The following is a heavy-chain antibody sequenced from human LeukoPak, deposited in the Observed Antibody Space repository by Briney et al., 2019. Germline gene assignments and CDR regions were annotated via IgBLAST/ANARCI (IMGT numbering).Heavy chain of an antibody. D-gene: IGHD5-24*01. J-gene: IGHJ3*02. V-gene: IGHV3-7*04. CDR2: IKQDGSEK. CDR1: GFTFRSHW. Sequence: PGGSLRLSCAASGFTFRSHWMSWVRQAPGKGLQRVASIKQDGSEKLYLDSVRGRFTISRDNAENSLYLQMNSLRDEDTAVYYCARLVGMVTTYDIWGQGTMVTVSS. CDR3: ARLVGMVTTYDI.